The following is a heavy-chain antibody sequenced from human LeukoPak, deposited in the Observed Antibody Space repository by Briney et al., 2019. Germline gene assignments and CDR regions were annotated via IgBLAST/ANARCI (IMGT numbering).Heavy chain of an antibody. Sequence: APVKVSCKASGGTFSSYAISWVRQAPGQGLEWMGRIIPILGIANYAQKFQGRVTITADKSTSTAYMELSSLRSADTAVYYCARDGGNDYGDYERGRIDYWGQGTLVTVSS. J-gene: IGHJ4*02. CDR1: GGTFSSYA. CDR3: ARDGGNDYGDYERGRIDY. D-gene: IGHD4-17*01. CDR2: IIPILGIA. V-gene: IGHV1-69*04.